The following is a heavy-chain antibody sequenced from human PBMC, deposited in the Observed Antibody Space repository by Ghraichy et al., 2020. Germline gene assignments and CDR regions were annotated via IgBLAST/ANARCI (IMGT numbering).Heavy chain of an antibody. Sequence: GESLNISCAASGFTFSSYWMYWVRQAPGKGLEWVAKIKQDGSEKDYVESVKGRVTISRENAKNSLYLQMNSLRAEDTAVYYCARTYYHETSSYRHFDLWGRGTLVTVSS. CDR2: IKQDGSEK. V-gene: IGHV3-7*01. CDR3: ARTYYHETSSYRHFDL. CDR1: GFTFSSYW. J-gene: IGHJ2*01. D-gene: IGHD3-22*01.